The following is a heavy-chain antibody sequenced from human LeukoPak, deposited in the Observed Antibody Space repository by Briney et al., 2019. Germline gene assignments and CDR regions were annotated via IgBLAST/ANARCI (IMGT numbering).Heavy chain of an antibody. CDR2: ISSSSSYI. D-gene: IGHD3-10*01. Sequence: GGSLRLSCAASGSTFSSYSMNWVRQAPGKGLEWVSSISSSSSYIYYADSVKGRFTISRDNAKNSLYLQMNSLRAEDTAVYYCARGPYYYGSGSSFDYWGQGTLVTVSS. CDR1: GSTFSSYS. CDR3: ARGPYYYGSGSSFDY. V-gene: IGHV3-21*01. J-gene: IGHJ4*02.